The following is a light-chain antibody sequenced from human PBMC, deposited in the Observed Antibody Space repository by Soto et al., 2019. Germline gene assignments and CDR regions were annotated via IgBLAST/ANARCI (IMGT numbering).Light chain of an antibody. CDR1: QSISSW. V-gene: IGKV1-5*03. J-gene: IGKJ1*01. CDR3: QQYNSYSKT. Sequence: DIQMTQSPSTLSASVGDRVTITCRASQSISSWLAWYQQKPGKAPKLLIYKASSLESGVPSRFSGSGSRTDFTLNISSLQPDDFATYYCQQYNSYSKTFGQGTKVDIK. CDR2: KAS.